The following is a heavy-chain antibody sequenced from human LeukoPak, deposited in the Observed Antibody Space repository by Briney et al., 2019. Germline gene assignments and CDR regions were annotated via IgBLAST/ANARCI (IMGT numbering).Heavy chain of an antibody. J-gene: IGHJ4*02. V-gene: IGHV3-21*04. CDR3: AKHRFESGGYRSTD. Sequence: GGSLRLSCAASGFTFSSFSMIWVRQAPGKGLEWVSSTSSSSAYTFYAESGKGRFTISRDNSKNTLYLQMNSLRDEDTAVYYCAKHRFESGGYRSTDWGQGTLVTVSS. D-gene: IGHD3-22*01. CDR2: TSSSSAYT. CDR1: GFTFSSFS.